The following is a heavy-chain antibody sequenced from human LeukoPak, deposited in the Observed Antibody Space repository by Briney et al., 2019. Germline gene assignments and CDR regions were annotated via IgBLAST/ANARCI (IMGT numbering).Heavy chain of an antibody. Sequence: GGSLRLSCAASGFTFSSYGMHWVRQAPGKGLEWVAFIRYDGSNKYYADSVKGRFTISRDNSKNTLYLQMNSLRAEDTAVYYCARDRCTNGVCYRAFDIWGQGTMVTVSS. V-gene: IGHV3-30*02. CDR3: ARDRCTNGVCYRAFDI. J-gene: IGHJ3*02. CDR2: IRYDGSNK. D-gene: IGHD2-8*01. CDR1: GFTFSSYG.